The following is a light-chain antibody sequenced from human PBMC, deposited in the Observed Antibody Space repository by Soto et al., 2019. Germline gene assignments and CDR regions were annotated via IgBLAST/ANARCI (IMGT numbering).Light chain of an antibody. CDR1: RDIDDY. CDR2: YAS. CDR3: QKYNKAPWT. Sequence: DIQMTQSPPSLSASVGDRVTITCRASRDIDDYLAWYQHIAGKAPKLLIYYASSLQPGVPSRFSGSGSGTYFTLTINSLQPEDVATYYCQKYNKAPWTFGQGTKV. V-gene: IGKV1-27*01. J-gene: IGKJ1*01.